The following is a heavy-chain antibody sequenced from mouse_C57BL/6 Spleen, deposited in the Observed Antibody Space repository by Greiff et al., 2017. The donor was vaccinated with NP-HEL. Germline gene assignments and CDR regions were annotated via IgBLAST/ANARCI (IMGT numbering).Heavy chain of an antibody. V-gene: IGHV3-6*01. CDR3: AREAYGSPFAY. J-gene: IGHJ3*01. Sequence: ESGPGLVKPSQSLSLTCSVTGYSITSGYYWNWIRQFPGNKLEWMGYISYDGSNNYNPSLKNRISITRDTSKKQFFLKLNSVTTEDTATYCCAREAYGSPFAYWGQGTLVTVSA. CDR1: GYSITSGYY. D-gene: IGHD1-1*01. CDR2: ISYDGSN.